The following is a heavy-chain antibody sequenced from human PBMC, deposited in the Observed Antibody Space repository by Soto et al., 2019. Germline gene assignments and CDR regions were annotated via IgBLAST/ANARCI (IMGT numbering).Heavy chain of an antibody. CDR1: GDSVSSNSAA. D-gene: IGHD3-3*01. CDR2: TYYRSKWYN. V-gene: IGHV6-1*01. J-gene: IGHJ6*02. CDR3: ARVSIDTIFGVVTSYYYYGMDV. Sequence: SQTLSLPCAISGDSVSSNSAAWNWIRQSPSRGLEWLGRTYYRSKWYNDYAVSVKSRITINPDTSKNQFPLQLNSVTPEDTAVYYCARVSIDTIFGVVTSYYYYGMDVWGQGTTVTVSS.